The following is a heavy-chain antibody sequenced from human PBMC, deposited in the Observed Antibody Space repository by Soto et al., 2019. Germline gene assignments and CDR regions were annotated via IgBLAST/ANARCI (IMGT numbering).Heavy chain of an antibody. D-gene: IGHD5-12*01. CDR2: ISAYNGNT. V-gene: IGHV1-18*01. CDR1: GYTFTSYA. J-gene: IGHJ5*02. Sequence: ASVKVSCKASGYTFTSYAMHWVRQAPGQRLEWMGWISAYNGNTNYAQKLQGRVTMTTDTSTSTAYMELRSLRSDDTAVYYCAREWKRRDGYNSWGQGTLVTVSS. CDR3: AREWKRRDGYNS.